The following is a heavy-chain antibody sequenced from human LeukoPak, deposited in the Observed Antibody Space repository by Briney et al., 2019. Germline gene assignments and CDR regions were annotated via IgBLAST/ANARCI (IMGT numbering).Heavy chain of an antibody. CDR2: INPITGGT. CDR3: ARSEYYGAGSFDY. D-gene: IGHD3-10*01. Sequence: ASVKVSCKASGYTFTNHYINWVRQAPGQGLEWMGIINPITGGTDSAQKFQDRVTLTRDTSTTTFYMELGRLRSEDTAVYCCARSEYYGAGSFDYWGQGTLVTVSS. J-gene: IGHJ4*02. CDR1: GYTFTNHY. V-gene: IGHV1-46*01.